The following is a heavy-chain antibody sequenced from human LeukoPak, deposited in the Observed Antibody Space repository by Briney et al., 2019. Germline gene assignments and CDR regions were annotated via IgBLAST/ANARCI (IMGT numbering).Heavy chain of an antibody. CDR3: VRDGQGSTPPDY. CDR1: GFTFSSHW. V-gene: IGHV3-74*01. CDR2: ISTDGSRP. Sequence: GGSLRLPCAASGFTFSSHWMHWVRQAPGKGLVWVSGISTDGSRPRYADSVNGRFTISRDNAKNTLYLQMNSLRAEDTAVYFCVRDGQGSTPPDYWGQGTLVTVSS. D-gene: IGHD2-15*01. J-gene: IGHJ4*02.